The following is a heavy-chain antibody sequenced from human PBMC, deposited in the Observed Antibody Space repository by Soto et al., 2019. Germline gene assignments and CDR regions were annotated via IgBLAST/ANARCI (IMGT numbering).Heavy chain of an antibody. CDR3: ARTTRSITMVRGDDYYYYMDV. D-gene: IGHD3-10*01. J-gene: IGHJ6*03. V-gene: IGHV5-51*01. Sequence: GESLKISCNGSGYSFTSYWIGWVRQMPGKGLEWMGIIYPGDSDTRYSPSFQGQVTISADKSISTAYLQWSSLKASDTAMYYCARTTRSITMVRGDDYYYYMDVWGKGTTVTVSS. CDR2: IYPGDSDT. CDR1: GYSFTSYW.